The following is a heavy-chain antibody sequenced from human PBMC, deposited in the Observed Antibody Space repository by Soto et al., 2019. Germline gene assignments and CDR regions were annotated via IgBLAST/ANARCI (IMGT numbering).Heavy chain of an antibody. D-gene: IGHD5-12*01. CDR2: ISGSGSAT. CDR1: GLTFTKYA. Sequence: GGSLRLSCAVSGLTFTKYAMSWVRQAPGKGLEWVSAISGSGSATHYADSVKGRFTISRDNSKNTLSLQMNSLRVEDTAIYFCVKRSGFDSGLFDYWGQGTLVTVSS. CDR3: VKRSGFDSGLFDY. V-gene: IGHV3-23*01. J-gene: IGHJ4*02.